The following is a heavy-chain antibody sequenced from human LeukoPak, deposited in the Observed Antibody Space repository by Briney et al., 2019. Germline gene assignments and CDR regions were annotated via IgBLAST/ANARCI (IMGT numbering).Heavy chain of an antibody. CDR3: ARKGYYYGSGSYYIPYYFDY. CDR2: INHSGST. CDR1: GGSFSGYY. D-gene: IGHD3-10*01. V-gene: IGHV4-34*01. Sequence: SETQSLTCAVYGGSFSGYYWSWIRQPPGKGLEWIGEINHSGSTNYNPSLKGRVTISVVTSKSQFSLKLSSVTAADTAVYYCARKGYYYGSGSYYIPYYFDYWGQGTLVTVSS. J-gene: IGHJ4*02.